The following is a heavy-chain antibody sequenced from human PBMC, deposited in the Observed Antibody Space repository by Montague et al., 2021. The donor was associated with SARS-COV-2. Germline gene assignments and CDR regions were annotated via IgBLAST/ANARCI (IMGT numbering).Heavy chain of an antibody. CDR1: GGSVTSGGYY. CDR3: ARVSLAAAATRSDY. V-gene: IGHV4-61*08. Sequence: SETLSLTCHVSGGSVTSGGYYWSWIRQPPGKGLEWIGNIYYNGSTNYNPSLNSRLTISLDTSTNQFSLTLTSVTAADTAVYYCARVSLAAAATRSDYWGQGTLVTVSS. J-gene: IGHJ4*02. D-gene: IGHD6-13*01. CDR2: IYYNGST.